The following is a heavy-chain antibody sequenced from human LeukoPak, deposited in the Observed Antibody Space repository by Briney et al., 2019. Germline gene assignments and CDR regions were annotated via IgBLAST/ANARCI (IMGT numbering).Heavy chain of an antibody. D-gene: IGHD3-3*01. V-gene: IGHV3-23*01. J-gene: IGHJ4*02. CDR1: GFTFSSYA. CDR2: ISGSSDST. CDR3: AKAGMNYDFWSGYFI. Sequence: GGSLRLSCAASGFTFSSYAMSWVRQAPGKGLEWVSAISGSSDSTYYADSVKGWFTISRGNSKNTLYLQMNSLRAEDTAVYFRAKAGMNYDFWSGYFIWGQGTLVTVSS.